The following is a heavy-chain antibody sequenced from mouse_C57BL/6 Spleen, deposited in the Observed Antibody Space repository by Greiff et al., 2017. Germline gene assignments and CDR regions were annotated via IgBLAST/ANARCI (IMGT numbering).Heavy chain of an antibody. CDR1: GYAFSSSW. V-gene: IGHV1-82*01. CDR2: IYPGDGDT. CDR3: ASASNYYAMDY. Sequence: QVQLQQSGPELVKPGASVKISCKASGYAFSSSWMNWVKQRPGKGLEWIGRIYPGDGDTNYNGKFKGKATLTADKSSSTAYMQLSSLTSDDSAVYFCASASNYYAMDYWGQGTSVTVSS. J-gene: IGHJ4*01.